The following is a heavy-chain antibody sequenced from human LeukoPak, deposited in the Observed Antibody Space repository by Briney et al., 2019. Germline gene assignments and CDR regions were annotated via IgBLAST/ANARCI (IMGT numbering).Heavy chain of an antibody. D-gene: IGHD3-10*02. Sequence: KFSQTLSLTCVISGDSVSSDSAAWNWIRQSPSRGLEWLGRSYYRSKLKTDYALSVKSRITKNADTSQNQFSLQLNSVTPEGTAVYCCTRRNVVYAMDVWGKGTTVTVSS. V-gene: IGHV6-1*01. CDR3: TRRNVVYAMDV. J-gene: IGHJ6*04. CDR1: GDSVSSDSAA. CDR2: SYYRSKLKT.